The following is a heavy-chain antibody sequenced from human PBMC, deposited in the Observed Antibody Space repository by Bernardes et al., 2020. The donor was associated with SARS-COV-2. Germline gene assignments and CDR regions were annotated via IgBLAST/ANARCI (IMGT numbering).Heavy chain of an antibody. CDR2: ISWNGKTT. CDR1: GFTFDDYA. D-gene: IGHD3-9*01. J-gene: IGHJ4*02. V-gene: IGHV3-9*01. CDR3: AKDVEDYDISTGWTGYFDY. Sequence: GGSLRLSCAASGFTFDDYAMHWVRQAPGKGLEWVSGISWNGKTTGYVNSVKGRFTISRDNARNSLYLQLNSLRAEDTAFYYCAKDVEDYDISTGWTGYFDYWGQGTLVTVSS.